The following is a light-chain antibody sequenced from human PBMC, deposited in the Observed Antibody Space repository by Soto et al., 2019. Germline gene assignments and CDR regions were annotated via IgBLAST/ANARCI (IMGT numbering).Light chain of an antibody. CDR1: QSVSSY. J-gene: IGKJ1*01. CDR2: DAS. V-gene: IGKV3-11*01. Sequence: EIVLTQSPATLPLSPGERATLSCRASQSVSSYLAWYQQKPGQAPRLLIYDASNRATGIPARFSGSGSGTDFTLAISRLEPEDFAVYYCQQYGSSASFGQGTKVDIK. CDR3: QQYGSSAS.